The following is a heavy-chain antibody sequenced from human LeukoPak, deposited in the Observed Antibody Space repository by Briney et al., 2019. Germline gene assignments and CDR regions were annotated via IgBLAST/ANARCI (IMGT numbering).Heavy chain of an antibody. J-gene: IGHJ5*02. CDR2: ISNSGSSI. V-gene: IGHV3-11*04. Sequence: PGGSLRLSCAASGFTFSDSYMTWIRQAPGKGLEWVSYISNSGSSIYYADSVKGRFTISRDNAKNSLYLQMNSLRAEDTAVYYCARDRLISIVVVVAATPSYNWFDPWGQGTLVTVSS. CDR1: GFTFSDSY. D-gene: IGHD2-15*01. CDR3: ARDRLISIVVVVAATPSYNWFDP.